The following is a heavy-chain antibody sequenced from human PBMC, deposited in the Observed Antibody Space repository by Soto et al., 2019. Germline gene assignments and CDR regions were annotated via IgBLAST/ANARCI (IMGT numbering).Heavy chain of an antibody. J-gene: IGHJ6*02. CDR1: GYIFVNYG. CDR3: VMVDNYVTPTPQDV. V-gene: IGHV1-18*01. Sequence: SVKLTCKDSGYIFVNYGIAWVRQAPGQGLEWMGWISPYTGNTHSASKVQGRLTMTTDTSTSTAYMDLGSLTSDDTAVYYCVMVDNYVTPTPQDVWGQGTTVTVSS. CDR2: ISPYTGNT. D-gene: IGHD3-16*01.